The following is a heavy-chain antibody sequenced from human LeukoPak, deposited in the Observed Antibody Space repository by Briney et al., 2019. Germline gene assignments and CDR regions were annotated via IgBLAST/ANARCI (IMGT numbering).Heavy chain of an antibody. CDR2: FRGSGGST. Sequence: GGSLRLSCVASGFPFSRHAMSWARHPRGKGVEWVSAFRGSGGSTYYADSVKGRLTISRDNSKNTLYLQMDSLRAEDTAVYYCATRYYDILTGYQYYFDYWGQGTLVTVSS. CDR1: GFPFSRHA. V-gene: IGHV3-23*01. J-gene: IGHJ4*02. D-gene: IGHD3-9*01. CDR3: ATRYYDILTGYQYYFDY.